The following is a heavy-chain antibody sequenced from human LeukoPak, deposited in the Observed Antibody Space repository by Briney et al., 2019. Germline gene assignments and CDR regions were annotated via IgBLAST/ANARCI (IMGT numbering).Heavy chain of an antibody. Sequence: GASVKVSCKASGYTFTGYYMHWVRQAPGQGLEWMGRINPNSGGTNYAQKFQGRVTMTRDTSISTAYMELSRLRSDDTAVYYCARGLGYCSSTSCYGWFDPWGQGTLVTVSS. D-gene: IGHD2-2*01. CDR1: GYTFTGYY. V-gene: IGHV1-2*06. CDR2: INPNSGGT. J-gene: IGHJ5*02. CDR3: ARGLGYCSSTSCYGWFDP.